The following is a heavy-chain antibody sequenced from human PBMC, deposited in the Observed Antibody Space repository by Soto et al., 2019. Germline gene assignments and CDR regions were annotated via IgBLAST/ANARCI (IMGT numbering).Heavy chain of an antibody. CDR2: ISAYNGNT. J-gene: IGHJ5*02. V-gene: IGHV1-18*01. CDR1: GYTFTSYG. CDR3: ARDYFTGSYYSHWFDP. Sequence: ASVKVSCKASGYTFTSYGISWVRQAPGQGLEWMGWISAYNGNTNYAQKLQGRVTMTTDTSTSTAYMELRSLRSDDTAVYYCARDYFTGSYYSHWFDPWGQGTLVTVS. D-gene: IGHD3-10*01.